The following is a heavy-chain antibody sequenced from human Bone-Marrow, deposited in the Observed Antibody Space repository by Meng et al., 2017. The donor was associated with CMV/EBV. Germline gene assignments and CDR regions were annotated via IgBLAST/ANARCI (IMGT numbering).Heavy chain of an antibody. Sequence: SETLSLTCTVSGGSISSYYWSWIRQPPGKGLEWIGYIYYSGSTNYNPSLKSRVTISVDTSKNQFSLKLSSVTAADTAVYYCAREVGRIVVVPAASGAFDIWGQGTMVTVSS. CDR2: IYYSGST. V-gene: IGHV4-59*01. D-gene: IGHD2-2*01. J-gene: IGHJ3*02. CDR1: GGSISSYY. CDR3: AREVGRIVVVPAASGAFDI.